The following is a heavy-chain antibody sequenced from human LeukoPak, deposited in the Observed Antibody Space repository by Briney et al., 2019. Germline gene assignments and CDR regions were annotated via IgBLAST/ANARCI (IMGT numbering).Heavy chain of an antibody. J-gene: IGHJ6*02. CDR2: ISSDGSNK. V-gene: IGHV3-30*18. Sequence: GGSLRLSCAASGFTFSSYGIHWVRQAPGKGLEWVAVISSDGSNKYYADSVKGRFTISRDNSKNTLYLQMNSLRAEDTAVYYCAKAGDSSWYYYYYGMDVWGQGNTVTVSS. CDR1: GFTFSSYG. CDR3: AKAGDSSWYYYYYGMDV. D-gene: IGHD6-13*01.